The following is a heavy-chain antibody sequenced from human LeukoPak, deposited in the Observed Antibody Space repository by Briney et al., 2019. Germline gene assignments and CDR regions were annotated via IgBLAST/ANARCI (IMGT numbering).Heavy chain of an antibody. Sequence: SETLSLTCTVSGGSISSSSYYWVWVRQPPGKGLEWIGTIYYSGSTYYNPSLESGSSYYNPSLESRVSISVDTSKNHFSLKLRSVTAADTAVYYCARLGYGSGSYYDQIDYWGQGTLVTVSS. CDR3: ARLGYGSGSYYDQIDY. V-gene: IGHV4-39*07. CDR1: GGSISSSSYY. D-gene: IGHD3-10*01. J-gene: IGHJ4*02. CDR2: IYYSGSTYYNPSLESGSS.